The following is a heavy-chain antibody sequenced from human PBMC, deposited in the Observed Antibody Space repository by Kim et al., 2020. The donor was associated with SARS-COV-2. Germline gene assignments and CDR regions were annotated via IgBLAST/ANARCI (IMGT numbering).Heavy chain of an antibody. D-gene: IGHD3-9*01. CDR2: INYYRST. CDR1: GDPVNGYY. V-gene: IGHV4-34*01. CDR3: AGGGFFGWLFHQSPHYCDY. J-gene: IGHJ4*02. Sequence: SETLSLTCAVYGDPVNGYYWSWIRQPPGKGLEWIGEINYYRSTNYKPSLKRRVTMPLDSSKSQFSLRLTALTAADTAVYYCAGGGFFGWLFHQSPHYCDYGGQGNLVTVSS.